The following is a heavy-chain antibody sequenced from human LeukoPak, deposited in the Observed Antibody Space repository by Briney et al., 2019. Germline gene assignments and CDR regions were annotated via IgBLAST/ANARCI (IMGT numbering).Heavy chain of an antibody. J-gene: IGHJ4*02. CDR2: INHSGST. CDR3: ARDLDLLY. V-gene: IGHV4-34*01. CDR1: GGSFSGYY. Sequence: TSETLSLTCAVYGGSFSGYYWSWIRQPLGKGLEWIGEINHSGSTNYNPSLKSRVTISVDTSKNQFSLKLSSVTAADTAVYYCARDLDLLYWGQGTLVTVSS.